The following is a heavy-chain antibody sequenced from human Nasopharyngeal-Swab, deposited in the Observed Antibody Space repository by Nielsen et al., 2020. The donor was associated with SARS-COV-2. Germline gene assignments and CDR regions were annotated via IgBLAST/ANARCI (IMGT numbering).Heavy chain of an antibody. CDR2: ISYDGSNK. CDR1: GFTFSSYA. J-gene: IGHJ2*01. CDR3: ARGGSDL. Sequence: GESLKISCAASGFTFSSYAMHWVRQAPGKGLEWVAVISYDGSNKYYADSVKGRFTISRDNSKNTLDLQMNSLRAEDTAVYYCARGGSDLWGRGTLVTVSS. D-gene: IGHD3-16*01. V-gene: IGHV3-30*04.